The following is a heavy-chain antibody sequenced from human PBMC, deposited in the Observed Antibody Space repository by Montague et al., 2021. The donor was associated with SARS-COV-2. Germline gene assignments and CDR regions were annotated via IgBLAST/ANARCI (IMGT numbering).Heavy chain of an antibody. CDR3: ARGRYGGAAY. D-gene: IGHD1-26*01. J-gene: IGHJ4*02. V-gene: IGHV4-34*01. Sequence: SETLSLTCAVYGGSFSGYYWSWIRQPPGKGLEWIGKINPSGGNNYNPSLESRVTISADTSKKQFSLKFSSVSAADTAVYYCARGRYGGAAYWGQGTLVTVTS. CDR2: INPSGGN. CDR1: GGSFSGYY.